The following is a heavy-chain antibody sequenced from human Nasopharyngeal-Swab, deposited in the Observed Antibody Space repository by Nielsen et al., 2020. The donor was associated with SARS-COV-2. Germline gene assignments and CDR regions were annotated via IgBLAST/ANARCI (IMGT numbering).Heavy chain of an antibody. Sequence: ASVKVSCKASGYTFTNYAMHWVRQAPGQRLEWMGWINAGNGNTKYSQKFQGRVTITRDTSASTAYMELSSLRSEDTAVYYCARDQSSGWYGALYYYYGMDVWGQGTTVTVSS. D-gene: IGHD6-19*01. CDR3: ARDQSSGWYGALYYYYGMDV. V-gene: IGHV1-3*01. J-gene: IGHJ6*02. CDR2: INAGNGNT. CDR1: GYTFTNYA.